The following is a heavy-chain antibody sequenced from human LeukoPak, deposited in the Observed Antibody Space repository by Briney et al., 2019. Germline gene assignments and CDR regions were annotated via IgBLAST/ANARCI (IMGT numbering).Heavy chain of an antibody. CDR1: GFTVSSNY. J-gene: IGHJ4*02. V-gene: IGHV3-53*01. CDR3: ARSYSSSWYGDY. Sequence: TGGSLRLSCAASGFTVSSNYMSWVRQAPGKGLEWVSVIYSGGSTYYADSVKGRFTISRDNSKNTLYLQMNSLGAEDTAVYYCARSYSSSWYGDYWGQGTLVTVSS. D-gene: IGHD6-13*01. CDR2: IYSGGST.